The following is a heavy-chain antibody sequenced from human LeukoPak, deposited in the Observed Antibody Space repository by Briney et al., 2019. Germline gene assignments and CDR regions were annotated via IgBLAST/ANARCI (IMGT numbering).Heavy chain of an antibody. CDR1: GYSISSGYY. D-gene: IGHD3-10*01. V-gene: IGHV4-38-2*02. CDR2: VYHVGTT. Sequence: SETLSLTCTVSGYSISSGYYWGWIRQPPGKGLEWISVYHVGTTDYNPSLKSRVTISVDGSKNQMSLTLSSVAAEDTAVYYCARLPVRGVGGYYQDQYMDVWGKGTTVTVSS. J-gene: IGHJ6*03. CDR3: ARLPVRGVGGYYQDQYMDV.